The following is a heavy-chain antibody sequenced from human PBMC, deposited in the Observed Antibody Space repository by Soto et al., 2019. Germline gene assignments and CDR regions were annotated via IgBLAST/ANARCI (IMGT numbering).Heavy chain of an antibody. CDR3: AISTVGGVDH. CDR2: INTDGTGT. D-gene: IGHD3-9*01. V-gene: IGHV3-74*01. CDR1: GFTFRTYW. J-gene: IGHJ4*02. Sequence: DVQLVESGGAVVQPGGSLRLSCAASGFTFRTYWMHWVRQVAGKGLVWVAPINTDGTGTSYADSVKGRFTISRDNAKNTLFLQMNDLRADDSALYDCAISTVGGVDHWGPGTLVTVSS.